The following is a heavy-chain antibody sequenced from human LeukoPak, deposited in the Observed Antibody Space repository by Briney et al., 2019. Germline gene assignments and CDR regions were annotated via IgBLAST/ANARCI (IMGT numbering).Heavy chain of an antibody. V-gene: IGHV3-21*01. CDR2: ISSSSSYI. J-gene: IGHJ4*02. CDR3: ARDLTYYYDSSGYYPPVFDY. CDR1: GFTFSSYA. Sequence: GGSLRLSCAASGFTFSSYAMNWVRQAPGKGLEWVSSISSSSSYIYYADSVKGRFTISRDNAKNSLYLQMNSLRAEDTAVYYCARDLTYYYDSSGYYPPVFDYWGQGTLVTVSS. D-gene: IGHD3-22*01.